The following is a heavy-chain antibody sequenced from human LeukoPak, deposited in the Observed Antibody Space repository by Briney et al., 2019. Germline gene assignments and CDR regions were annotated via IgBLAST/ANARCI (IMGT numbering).Heavy chain of an antibody. Sequence: PGGSLRLSCAASGFTVSSNYMSWVRQAPGKGLARLSLIYSGGRTYYADSVKGRFTISRDNSKNTLYLQTNSLRAEDTAAYYCARVPYCSGGSCYSYDYYGMDVWGQGTTVTVSS. CDR1: GFTVSSNY. CDR2: IYSGGRT. CDR3: ARVPYCSGGSCYSYDYYGMDV. J-gene: IGHJ6*02. D-gene: IGHD2-15*01. V-gene: IGHV3-53*01.